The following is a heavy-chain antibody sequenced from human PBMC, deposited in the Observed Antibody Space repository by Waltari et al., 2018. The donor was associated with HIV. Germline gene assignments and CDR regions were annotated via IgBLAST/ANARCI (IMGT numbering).Heavy chain of an antibody. J-gene: IGHJ3*01. V-gene: IGHV3-23*01. Sequence: QLLESGGGLVQPGGSVRLSCVASGFTFNKFAMNWVRQAPGQGLEWLSSISGSGGNKYYADSVKGRISISRENSKNTVYLQINSLRVDDTAIYYCAKTVPTVTSIFEGFDVWGQGAMVTVSS. CDR2: ISGSGGNK. D-gene: IGHD4-17*01. CDR1: GFTFNKFA. CDR3: AKTVPTVTSIFEGFDV.